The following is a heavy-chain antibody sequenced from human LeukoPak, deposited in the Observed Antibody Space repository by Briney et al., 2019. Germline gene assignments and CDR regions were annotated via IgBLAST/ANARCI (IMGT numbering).Heavy chain of an antibody. CDR2: INHSGST. D-gene: IGHD2-15*01. CDR3: ARGDCSGGSCYSRYYFDY. CDR1: GGSFSGYY. V-gene: IGHV4-34*01. J-gene: IGHJ4*02. Sequence: SETLSLTCAVYGGSFSGYYWSWIRQPPGKGLEWIGEINHSGSTNYNPSLKSRVTISVDTSKNQFSLKLSSVTAADTAVYYCARGDCSGGSCYSRYYFDYWGQGTLVTVSS.